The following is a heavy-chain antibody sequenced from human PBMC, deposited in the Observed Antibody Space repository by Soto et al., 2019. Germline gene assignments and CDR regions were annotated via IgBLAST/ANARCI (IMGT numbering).Heavy chain of an antibody. D-gene: IGHD4-17*01. CDR2: IIPIFGTA. V-gene: IGHV1-69*01. CDR3: ARDFGGTTVSFGMDV. J-gene: IGHJ6*02. CDR1: EGTFSSYD. Sequence: QVQLVQSGAEVKNPGSSVKVSCKASEGTFSSYDIIWVRQAPGQGLEWMGGIIPIFGTANYAQKLQGRVTIPADESPSTACLELSSMRSVHTAVYYCARDFGGTTVSFGMDVRGQGTTVNVSS.